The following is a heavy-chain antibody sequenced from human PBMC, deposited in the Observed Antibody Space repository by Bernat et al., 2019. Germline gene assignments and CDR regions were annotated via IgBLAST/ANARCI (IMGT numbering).Heavy chain of an antibody. D-gene: IGHD2-2*01. J-gene: IGHJ4*02. V-gene: IGHV4-4*02. CDR2: IFHSGGT. CDR3: TRVVVIPAAKNFDY. Sequence: QVQLQESGPGLVKPSGTLSLTCAVSGGSISSSNWWSWVRQSPGKGLEWIGEIFHSGGTNYNPSLKSRVTISVDKSKNQFSLKLNSVTAADTALYYCTRVVVIPAAKNFDYWGQGTLVTVSS. CDR1: GGSISSSNW.